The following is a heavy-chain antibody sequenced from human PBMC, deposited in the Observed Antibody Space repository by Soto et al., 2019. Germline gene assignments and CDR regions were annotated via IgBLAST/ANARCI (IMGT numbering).Heavy chain of an antibody. CDR3: ARHGVGASGVNENWFDP. Sequence: QVQLQESGPGLVKPSETLSLTCTVSGGAISSYYWSWIRQPPGKGLEWLGYIYYIGNTKYNPSLKSRVTISLDTSKTQFSLRLSSVTAADTAVYYCARHGVGASGVNENWFDPWGRGTLVIVSS. D-gene: IGHD2-8*01. J-gene: IGHJ5*02. CDR1: GGAISSYY. V-gene: IGHV4-59*08. CDR2: IYYIGNT.